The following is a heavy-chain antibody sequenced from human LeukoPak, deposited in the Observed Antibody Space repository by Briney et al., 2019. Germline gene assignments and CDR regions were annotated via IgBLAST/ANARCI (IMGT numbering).Heavy chain of an antibody. CDR3: ARDTDDYKIPGAMDV. D-gene: IGHD5-24*01. J-gene: IGHJ6*02. Sequence: GGSLRLSCAASGFTLSSYEINWVRQAPGKGLEWISYISSSGATIKYADSVMGRFTISRDNAKNSLYLQMNSLRAEDTAVYFCARDTDDYKIPGAMDVWGQGTTVTVSS. CDR1: GFTLSSYE. CDR2: ISSSGATI. V-gene: IGHV3-48*03.